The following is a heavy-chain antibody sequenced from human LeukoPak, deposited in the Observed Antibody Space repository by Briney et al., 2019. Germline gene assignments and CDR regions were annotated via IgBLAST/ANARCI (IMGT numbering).Heavy chain of an antibody. V-gene: IGHV3-21*01. CDR3: ARVRGPQLSYFDY. CDR1: GLTFSTYS. Sequence: PGGYLSLSRAASGLTFSTYSMGCVSHAPRKGLEWVSSISSGSSYIYYADSVKGRFTISRDNAKNSLYLQMNSLRAEDTAVYYCARVRGPQLSYFDYWGQGTLVTVSS. D-gene: IGHD3-10*01. CDR2: ISSGSSYI. J-gene: IGHJ4*02.